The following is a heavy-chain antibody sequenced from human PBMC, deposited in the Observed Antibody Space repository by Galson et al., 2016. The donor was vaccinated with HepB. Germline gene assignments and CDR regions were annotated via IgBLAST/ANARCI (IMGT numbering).Heavy chain of an antibody. J-gene: IGHJ1*01. Sequence: SLRLSCAMSGLTFSNYWMHWVRQAPGKGLVWVSRILRDERFYADSVKGRFTISTDNAKNTVYLQMNSLRAADTAVYDCVGDRISWHWGQGTLVTVSS. CDR1: GLTFSNYW. CDR3: VGDRISWH. V-gene: IGHV3-74*01. D-gene: IGHD6-6*01. CDR2: ILRDERF.